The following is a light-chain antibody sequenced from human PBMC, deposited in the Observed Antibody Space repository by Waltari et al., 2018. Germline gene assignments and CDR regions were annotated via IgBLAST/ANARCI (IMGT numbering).Light chain of an antibody. CDR2: TDS. Sequence: SYELTQPPSVSVSLGQMARITCSGEALPKKYAYWYQQKPGQFPMLVIYTDSERPSGIPERFSGSSSGKIVTVTSSGVQAEDEADYYCLSADSSGTYYNVFGSGTKVTVL. V-gene: IGLV3-16*01. CDR1: ALPKKY. CDR3: LSADSSGTYYNV. J-gene: IGLJ6*01.